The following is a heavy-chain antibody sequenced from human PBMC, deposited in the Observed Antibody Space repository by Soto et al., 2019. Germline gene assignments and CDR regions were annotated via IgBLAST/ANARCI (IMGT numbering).Heavy chain of an antibody. V-gene: IGHV3-30*18. CDR1: GFTFSSYG. D-gene: IGHD6-6*01. CDR3: AKDAVPLKYSSSSTPFDY. Sequence: GGSMRLSCAASGFTFSSYGMHWVRQAPGKGLEWVAVISYDGSNKYYADSVKGRFTISRDNSKNTLYLQMNSLRAEDTAVYYCAKDAVPLKYSSSSTPFDYWGQGTLVTVSS. J-gene: IGHJ4*02. CDR2: ISYDGSNK.